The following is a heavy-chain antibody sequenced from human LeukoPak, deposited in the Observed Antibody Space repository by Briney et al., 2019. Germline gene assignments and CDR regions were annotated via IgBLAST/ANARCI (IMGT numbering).Heavy chain of an antibody. D-gene: IGHD6-13*01. Sequence: GGSLRLSCSASGFPFSSYAMHWVRQAPGKGLEYVSAISDSGGSTYYADSVKGRFTISRDNSKNTLYLQMNSLRAEDSAVYYCARGGGYYFDYWGQGTLVTVSS. CDR2: ISDSGGST. V-gene: IGHV3-64*04. J-gene: IGHJ4*02. CDR3: ARGGGYYFDY. CDR1: GFPFSSYA.